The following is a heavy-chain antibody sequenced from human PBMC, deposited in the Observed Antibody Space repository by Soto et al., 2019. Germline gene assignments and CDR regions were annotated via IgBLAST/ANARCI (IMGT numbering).Heavy chain of an antibody. V-gene: IGHV3-72*01. CDR3: ARGPYSSSWYYFDY. J-gene: IGHJ4*02. CDR1: GFTFSDHY. Sequence: EVQLVESGGGLVQPGGSLRLSCAASGFTFSDHYMDWVRQAPGKGLEWVGRTRNKANSYTTEYAASVKGRFTIARDDSKNSLYLQMNSLNTEDTAVYYCARGPYSSSWYYFDYWGQGTLVTVSS. CDR2: TRNKANSYTT. D-gene: IGHD6-13*01.